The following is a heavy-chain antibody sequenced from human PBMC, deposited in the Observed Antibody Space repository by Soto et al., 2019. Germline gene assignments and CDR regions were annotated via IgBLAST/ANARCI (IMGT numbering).Heavy chain of an antibody. CDR2: ISAYNGNT. D-gene: IGHD2-15*01. Sequence: ASVKVSCRVFGYNFMKYVISLLLQAPLQVLDWMGWISAYNGNTKYAQDLQGRVTMTTDTSTSTAYMELRSLRSDDTAMYYCARFSGGSYNTYYFYYGMDVWGQGTTVTVSS. V-gene: IGHV1-18*01. CDR1: GYNFMKYV. CDR3: ARFSGGSYNTYYFYYGMDV. J-gene: IGHJ6*02.